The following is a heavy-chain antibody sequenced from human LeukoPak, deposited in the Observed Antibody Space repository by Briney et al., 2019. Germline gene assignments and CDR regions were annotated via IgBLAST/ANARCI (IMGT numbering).Heavy chain of an antibody. V-gene: IGHV4-4*09. CDR3: ARAFWTAYYDY. J-gene: IGHJ4*02. D-gene: IGHD3/OR15-3a*01. Sequence: NPSETLSLTCSVSGGSISSYYWSWIRQPPGKGLEWIGYIHSSGSTNYNPSLQSRVTISEDTSKNQFSLKLSSVTAADTALYYRARAFWTAYYDYWGQGTLVTVSS. CDR2: IHSSGST. CDR1: GGSISSYY.